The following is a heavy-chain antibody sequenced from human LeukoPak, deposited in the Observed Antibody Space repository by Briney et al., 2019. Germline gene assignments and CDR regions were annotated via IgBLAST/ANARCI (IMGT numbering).Heavy chain of an antibody. CDR1: GGSISSYY. CDR3: ARDYGGSSGWFDP. V-gene: IGHV4-59*01. CDR2: IYYSGST. Sequence: SETLSLTCTVSGGSISSYYWSWIRQPPGKGLEWIGYIYYSGSTNYNPSLRSRVSISVDTSKNQFSLRLTSMTAADTAVYYCARDYGGSSGWFDPWGQGTLATVSS. D-gene: IGHD4-23*01. J-gene: IGHJ5*02.